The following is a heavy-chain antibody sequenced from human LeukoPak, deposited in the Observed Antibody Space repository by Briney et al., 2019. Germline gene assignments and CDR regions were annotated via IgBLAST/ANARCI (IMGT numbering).Heavy chain of an antibody. CDR1: GFTFSGFA. J-gene: IGHJ4*02. CDR2: ISAGGST. Sequence: PGGSLRLSCAASGFTFSGFAMTWVRQAPGKGLEWVSVISAGGSTYYADSVKGRVTISRDNSKDTVNLQMNSLRVEDTAIYYCAKDRGEVYYGSGSYFDFWGQGILVTVSS. D-gene: IGHD3-10*01. V-gene: IGHV3-23*01. CDR3: AKDRGEVYYGSGSYFDF.